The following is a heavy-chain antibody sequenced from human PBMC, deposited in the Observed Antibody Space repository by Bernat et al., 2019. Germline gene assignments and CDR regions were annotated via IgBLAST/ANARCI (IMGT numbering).Heavy chain of an antibody. V-gene: IGHV1-18*01. Sequence: QVQLVQSGAEVKKPGASVKVSCKASGYTFTSYGISWVRQAPGQGLEWMGWISAYNGNTNYAQKLQGRVTMTTDTSTSTDYMRLRSMRADDTAVYYCARDRALGWGPYYFDYWGQGTLVTVSS. CDR3: ARDRALGWGPYYFDY. CDR2: ISAYNGNT. J-gene: IGHJ4*02. D-gene: IGHD3-16*01. CDR1: GYTFTSYG.